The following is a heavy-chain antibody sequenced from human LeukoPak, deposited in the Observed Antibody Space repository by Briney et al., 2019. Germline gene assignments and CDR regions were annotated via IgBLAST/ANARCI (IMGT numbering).Heavy chain of an antibody. Sequence: ASVKVSCKASGYTFTSYAMHWVRQAPGQRLEWMGWINAGNGNTKYSQKFQGRVTITRDTSASTAYMELSSLRSEDTAVYYCARDSVVRGVPFDYWGQGTLVTVSS. CDR1: GYTFTSYA. J-gene: IGHJ4*02. D-gene: IGHD3-10*01. CDR2: INAGNGNT. CDR3: ARDSVVRGVPFDY. V-gene: IGHV1-3*01.